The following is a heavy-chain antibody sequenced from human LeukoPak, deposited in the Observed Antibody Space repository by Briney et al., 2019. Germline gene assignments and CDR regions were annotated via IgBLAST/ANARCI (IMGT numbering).Heavy chain of an antibody. Sequence: GGSLRLSCAAPEFAFSTYNMNWVRPAPGKGLEWGSYISTGSSTTYYADSVKGRFTISTDNVENSLYLQMNSLRDEDTAVYYCARVAAGYSVNYFDYWGQGTLVTVSS. CDR1: EFAFSTYN. J-gene: IGHJ4*02. CDR2: ISTGSSTT. V-gene: IGHV3-48*02. CDR3: ARVAAGYSVNYFDY. D-gene: IGHD4-23*01.